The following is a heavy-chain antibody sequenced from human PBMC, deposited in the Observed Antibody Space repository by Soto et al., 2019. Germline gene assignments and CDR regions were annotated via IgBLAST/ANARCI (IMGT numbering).Heavy chain of an antibody. D-gene: IGHD3-22*01. V-gene: IGHV3-30-3*01. CDR2: ISYDRSNK. J-gene: IGHJ4*02. Sequence: GGSLRLSCAASGFTFSSYAMHWVRQAPGKGLEWVAVISYDRSNKYYADSVKGRFTISRDNSKNTLYLQMNSLRAEDTAVYYCARDYYDSSGFTHFDYWGQGTLVTVSS. CDR1: GFTFSSYA. CDR3: ARDYYDSSGFTHFDY.